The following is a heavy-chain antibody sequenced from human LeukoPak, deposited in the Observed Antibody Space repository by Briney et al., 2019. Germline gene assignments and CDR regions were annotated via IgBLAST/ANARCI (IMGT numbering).Heavy chain of an antibody. V-gene: IGHV3-66*01. CDR2: IYSGGST. D-gene: IGHD3-10*01. CDR3: ARDSTYYYGSGSYRVDY. CDR1: GFTVSSNY. J-gene: IGHJ4*02. Sequence: PGGSLRLSCAASGFTVSSNYMGWVRQAPGKGLEWVSVIYSGGSTYYADSVKGRFTISRDNSKNTLYLQMNSLRAEDTAVYYCARDSTYYYGSGSYRVDYWGQGTLVTVSS.